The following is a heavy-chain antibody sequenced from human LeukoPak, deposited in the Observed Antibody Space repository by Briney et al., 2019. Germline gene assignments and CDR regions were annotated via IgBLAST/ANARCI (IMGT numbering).Heavy chain of an antibody. V-gene: IGHV1-2*02. CDR3: AREDDTGRYMGDDAFDI. Sequence: GASVKGSCKPSGYTFTVYYIHWVRQAPRQRREWMGGINPTSVATNCAQKVQGRGTMTRYTSISTAYMDLNAVRSEDTAAYYYAREDDTGRYMGDDAFDIWGQGTMVTVSS. CDR1: GYTFTVYY. CDR2: INPTSVAT. D-gene: IGHD1-26*01. J-gene: IGHJ3*02.